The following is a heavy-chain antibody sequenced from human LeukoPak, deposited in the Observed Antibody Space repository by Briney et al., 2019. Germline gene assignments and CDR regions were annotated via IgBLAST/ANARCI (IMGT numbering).Heavy chain of an antibody. CDR3: ATLTVTTQGGELNYYYGMDV. V-gene: IGHV1-24*01. CDR1: GYTLTELS. J-gene: IGHJ6*02. CDR2: FDPEDGET. Sequence: GASVKVSCKVSGYTLTELSMHWVRQAPGKGLEWMGDFDPEDGETIYAQKFQGRVTMTEDTSTDTAYMELSSLRSEDTAVYYCATLTVTTQGGELNYYYGMDVWGQGTTVTVSS. D-gene: IGHD4-17*01.